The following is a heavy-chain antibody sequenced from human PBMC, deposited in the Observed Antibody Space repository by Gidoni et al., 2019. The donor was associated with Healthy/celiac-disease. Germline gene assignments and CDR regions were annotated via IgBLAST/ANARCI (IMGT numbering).Heavy chain of an antibody. V-gene: IGHV3-48*04. CDR1: GFTFSSYS. CDR3: ARDEWRWLQNRDQGYYYYGMDV. Sequence: EVQLVESGGGLVQPGGSLRLSCAASGFTFSSYSMNWVRQAPGKGLEWVSYISSSSSTRYYADSVKGRFTISRDNAKNSLYLQMNSLRAEDTAVYYCARDEWRWLQNRDQGYYYYGMDVWGQGTTVTVSS. CDR2: ISSSSSTR. J-gene: IGHJ6*02. D-gene: IGHD5-12*01.